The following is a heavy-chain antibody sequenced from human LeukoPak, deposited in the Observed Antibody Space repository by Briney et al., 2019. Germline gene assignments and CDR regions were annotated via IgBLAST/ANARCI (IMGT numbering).Heavy chain of an antibody. V-gene: IGHV1-69*05. CDR1: GGTFSSYA. J-gene: IGHJ4*02. CDR3: ARGVMQGTVTTTPLRTYFDY. Sequence: SVKVSCKASGGTFSSYAISWVRQAPGQGLEWMGGIIPIFGTANYAQKFQGRVTITTDESTSTAYMELSSLRSEDTAVYYCARGVMQGTVTTTPLRTYFDYWGQGTLVTVSS. D-gene: IGHD4-17*01. CDR2: IIPIFGTA.